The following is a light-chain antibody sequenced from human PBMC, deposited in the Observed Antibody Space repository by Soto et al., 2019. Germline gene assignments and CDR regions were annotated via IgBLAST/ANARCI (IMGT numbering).Light chain of an antibody. Sequence: QSALTQPASVSGSPGQSITISCTGTRGDVGAYNLVSWYQQHPGKAPKLMIYAVTNRPSGISNRFSGSKSGNTASLTISGVQAEDEADYYCNSYTTSSNLVFGNGTKVTV. CDR1: RGDVGAYNL. CDR2: AVT. V-gene: IGLV2-14*02. J-gene: IGLJ1*01. CDR3: NSYTTSSNLV.